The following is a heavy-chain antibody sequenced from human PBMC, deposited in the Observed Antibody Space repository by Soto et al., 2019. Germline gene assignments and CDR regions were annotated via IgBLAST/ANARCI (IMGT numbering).Heavy chain of an antibody. CDR3: ARSGGGYDLGDY. CDR1: GYTFIGYY. J-gene: IGHJ4*02. Sequence: ASVKVSCKASGYTFIGYYIHWVRQAPGQGLEWIGWINPNSGGAKYSQKFQAWVTMTSDTSISTAYVELSRLKSDDTAVYYCARSGGGYDLGDYWGQGTLVTVSS. D-gene: IGHD5-12*01. V-gene: IGHV1-2*04. CDR2: INPNSGGA.